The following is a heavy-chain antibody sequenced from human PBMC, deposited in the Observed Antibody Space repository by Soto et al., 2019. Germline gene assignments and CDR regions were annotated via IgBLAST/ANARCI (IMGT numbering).Heavy chain of an antibody. CDR2: ISAYNGNT. V-gene: IGHV1-18*01. CDR3: ARVPNRSGWYEPFDC. D-gene: IGHD6-19*01. J-gene: IGHJ4*02. Sequence: ASVKVSCKASGYTFTSYGISWVRQAPGQGLEWMGWISAYNGNTNYAQKLQGRVTMTTDTSTSTAYMELRSLRSDDTAVYYCARVPNRSGWYEPFDCWGQGTLVTVSS. CDR1: GYTFTSYG.